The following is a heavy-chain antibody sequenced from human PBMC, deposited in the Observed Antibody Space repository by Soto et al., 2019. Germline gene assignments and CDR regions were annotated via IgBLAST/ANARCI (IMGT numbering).Heavy chain of an antibody. CDR3: ARDRGNRIVVVPAAREYYYYYMDV. J-gene: IGHJ6*03. Sequence: ASVKVSCKASGYTFTSYGISWVRQAPGQGLEWMGWISAYNGNTNYAQKLQGRVTMTTDTSTSTAYMELRSLRSDDTAVYYCARDRGNRIVVVPAAREYYYYYMDVWGKGTTVTVSS. D-gene: IGHD2-2*01. CDR1: GYTFTSYG. CDR2: ISAYNGNT. V-gene: IGHV1-18*01.